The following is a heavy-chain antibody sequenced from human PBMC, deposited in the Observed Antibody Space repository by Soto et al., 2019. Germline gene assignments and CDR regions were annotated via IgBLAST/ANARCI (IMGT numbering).Heavy chain of an antibody. CDR2: ISAYNGNT. Sequence: GASVKVSCKASGYTFTSYGISWVRQAPGQGLEWMGWISAYNGNTNYAQKLQGRVTMTTDTSTSTAYMELRSLRSDDTAVYYCASHNCSSTSCWVWFDPWGQGTLVTVSS. CDR3: ASHNCSSTSCWVWFDP. V-gene: IGHV1-18*01. CDR1: GYTFTSYG. J-gene: IGHJ5*02. D-gene: IGHD2-2*01.